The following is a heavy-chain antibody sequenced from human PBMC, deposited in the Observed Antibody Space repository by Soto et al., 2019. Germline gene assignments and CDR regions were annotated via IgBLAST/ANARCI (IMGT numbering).Heavy chain of an antibody. CDR3: ARTGFYYYGSGSPVAVDY. CDR2: ISAYNGNT. Sequence: QVQLVQSGAEVKKPGASVKVSCKASGYTFTSYGISWVRQAPGQGLERMGWISAYNGNTNYAQKLQGRVTMTTDTSTSTAYVELRSLRADDMAVYYCARTGFYYYGSGSPVAVDYWGQGTLVTVSS. D-gene: IGHD3-10*01. CDR1: GYTFTSYG. V-gene: IGHV1-18*03. J-gene: IGHJ4*02.